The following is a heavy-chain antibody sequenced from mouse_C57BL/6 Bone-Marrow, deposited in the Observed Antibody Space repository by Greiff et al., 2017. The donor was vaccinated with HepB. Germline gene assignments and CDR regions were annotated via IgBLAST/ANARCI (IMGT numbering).Heavy chain of an antibody. CDR3: ARERLRGFDD. Sequence: VQLQQSGPELVKPGASVKISCKASGYSFTGYYMNWVKQSPEKSLEWIGEINPSTGGTTYNQKFKAKATLTVDKSSSTAYMQLKSLTSEDSAVYCCARERLRGFDDWGQGTTLTVSS. V-gene: IGHV1-42*01. J-gene: IGHJ2*01. CDR1: GYSFTGYY. CDR2: INPSTGGT.